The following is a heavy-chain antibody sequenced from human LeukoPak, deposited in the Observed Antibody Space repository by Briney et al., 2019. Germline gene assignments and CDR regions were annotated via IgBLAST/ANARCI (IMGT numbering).Heavy chain of an antibody. CDR3: ARGEVSATLNYFDL. CDR1: GYTFTTHG. CDR2: VSGYTGNT. Sequence: ASVKVSCKTSGYTFTTHGVSWVRQAPGQGLEWMCWVSGYTGNTNYAERFQGRVTMTIDTSTSTVYLELTSLRSDDTAVYYCARGEVSATLNYFDLWGEGTLVTVS. V-gene: IGHV1-18*01. J-gene: IGHJ4*02. D-gene: IGHD2-2*01.